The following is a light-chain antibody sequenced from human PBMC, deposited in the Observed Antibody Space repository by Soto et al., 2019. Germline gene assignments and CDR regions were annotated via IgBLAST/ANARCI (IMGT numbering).Light chain of an antibody. CDR1: QSLTNSR. V-gene: IGKV3-20*01. CDR3: QQYNSYSPWT. CDR2: GGS. Sequence: EIVLTQSPGTLSLSPGERATLSCRASQSLTNSRLAWYQQKPGQAPKVLIYGGSNRATGIPDRFSGSGSGTEFTLTISSLQPDDFATYYCQQYNSYSPWTFGQGTKVEIK. J-gene: IGKJ1*01.